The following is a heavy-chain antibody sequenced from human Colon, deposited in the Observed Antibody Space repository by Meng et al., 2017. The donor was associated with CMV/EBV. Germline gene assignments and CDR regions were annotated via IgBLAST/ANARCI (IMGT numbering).Heavy chain of an antibody. CDR1: GDSNNSSHYF. J-gene: IGHJ4*02. D-gene: IGHD3-22*01. Sequence: QVQLQESALGLVKPSQTLSLTGTVSGDSNNSSHYFWRWIRQPPGKGLDLIGYIHDSGSTYYNPSLKSRVFISLGTSKNQFSLRLNSVTAADTAVYYCARAYSYDGSSFDYWGQGTLVTVSS. CDR3: ARAYSYDGSSFDY. CDR2: IHDSGST. V-gene: IGHV4-30-4*01.